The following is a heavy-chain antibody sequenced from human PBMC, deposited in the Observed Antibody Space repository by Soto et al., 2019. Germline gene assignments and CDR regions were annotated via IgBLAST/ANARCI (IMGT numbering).Heavy chain of an antibody. J-gene: IGHJ3*01. CDR2: VDPSRGSA. D-gene: IGHD1-7*01. CDR1: GYTFINYF. CDR3: ARPLIGNTVDL. V-gene: IGHV1-46*01. Sequence: QAQLLQSGAEVKKPGASVKVSCKASGYTFINYFIHWVRQAPGQRLEWIGIVDPSRGSADYAQEFQGRVTMTTDVSTRTVFMDLSSLRSEDTAVYYCARPLIGNTVDLWGQGTTVIVSS.